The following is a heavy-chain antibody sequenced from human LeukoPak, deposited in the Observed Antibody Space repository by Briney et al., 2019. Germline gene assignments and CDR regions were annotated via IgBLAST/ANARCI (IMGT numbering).Heavy chain of an antibody. CDR2: IYYSGST. J-gene: IGHJ4*02. V-gene: IGHV4-39*01. CDR1: GDSISSSSSYY. CDR3: ARQQYSYGLYFFDY. Sequence: SETLSLTCTVSGDSISSSSSYYWGWIRQPPGKGLEWIGMIYYSGSTYYNLSLKSRVTISVDTSKNQFSLKLSSVTAADTAMYYCARQQYSYGLYFFDYWGQGTLVTVSS. D-gene: IGHD5-18*01.